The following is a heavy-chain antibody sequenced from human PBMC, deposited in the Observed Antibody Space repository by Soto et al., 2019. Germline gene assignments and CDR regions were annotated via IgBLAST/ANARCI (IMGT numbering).Heavy chain of an antibody. CDR1: GYTFSSYY. CDR2: INPSGGST. D-gene: IGHD2-15*01. Sequence: ASVKVSCKASGYTFSSYYMNWVRQAPGQGLEWLGIINPSGGSTSYAQKFQGRVTMTRDTSTSTVYMELSSLRSEDTAVYYCARGYCSGGSCHTLDYWGQGTLVTVSS. V-gene: IGHV1-46*01. J-gene: IGHJ4*02. CDR3: ARGYCSGGSCHTLDY.